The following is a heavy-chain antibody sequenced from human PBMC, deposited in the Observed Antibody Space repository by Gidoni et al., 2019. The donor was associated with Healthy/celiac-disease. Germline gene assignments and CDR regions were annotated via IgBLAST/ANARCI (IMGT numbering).Heavy chain of an antibody. CDR2: IIPIFGTA. V-gene: IGHV1-69*01. CDR3: ARVGRQWLDEDYFDY. Sequence: QVQLVQSGAEGKKPGSAVKVSCKASGGTFSSYAISGVRQAPGQGLEWMGGIIPIFGTANYAQKFQGRVTITADESTSTAYMELSSLRSEDTAVYYCARVGRQWLDEDYFDYWGQGTLVTVSS. D-gene: IGHD6-19*01. CDR1: GGTFSSYA. J-gene: IGHJ4*02.